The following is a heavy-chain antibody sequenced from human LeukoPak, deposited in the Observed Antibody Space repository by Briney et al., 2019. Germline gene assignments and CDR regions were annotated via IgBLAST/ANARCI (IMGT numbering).Heavy chain of an antibody. CDR3: ASPGSVGDTGMPDY. J-gene: IGHJ4*02. Sequence: GGSLRLSCAASGFIFSGYWMTWVRQAPGKGLEWVANIMQDGSVKYYVDSVKGRFTISRDNAKNSLYLQMNSLRAEDTAVYYCASPGSVGDTGMPDYWGQGTLVTVSS. CDR1: GFIFSGYW. V-gene: IGHV3-7*01. D-gene: IGHD5-18*01. CDR2: IMQDGSVK.